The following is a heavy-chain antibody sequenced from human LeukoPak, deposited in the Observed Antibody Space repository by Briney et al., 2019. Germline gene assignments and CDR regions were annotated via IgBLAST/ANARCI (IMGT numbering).Heavy chain of an antibody. CDR1: GYXFTTYG. D-gene: IGHD3-10*01. V-gene: IGHV1-18*01. CDR3: TREGPDTGTIVPIFDY. CDR2: ISGFNGDT. Sequence: ASVKVSCKSSGYXFTTYGINWVRQAPGQGLEWMGWISGFNGDTRYAQTFQGRLTMTIDTSTNTAYMELKSLRSDDTAMYFCTREGPDTGTIVPIFDYWGQGTLVIVS. J-gene: IGHJ4*02.